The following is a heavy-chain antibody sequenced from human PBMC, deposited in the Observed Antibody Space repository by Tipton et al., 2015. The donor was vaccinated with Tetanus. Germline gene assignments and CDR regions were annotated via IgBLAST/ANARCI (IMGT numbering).Heavy chain of an antibody. CDR2: VYYSGST. J-gene: IGHJ5*02. V-gene: IGHV4-39*01. Sequence: TLSLTCTVSGASISSSGDYWGWIRQPPGKGLEWIGSVYYSGSTYYNPSLESRVTMSLDTSKNQFTLRLSSVTAADTAMYYCARGPFAYDRWGQGALVTVSS. CDR1: GASISSSGDY. CDR3: ARGPFAYDR.